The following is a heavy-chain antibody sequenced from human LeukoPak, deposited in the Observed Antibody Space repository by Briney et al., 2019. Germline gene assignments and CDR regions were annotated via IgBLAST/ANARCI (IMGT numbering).Heavy chain of an antibody. CDR2: ISGSGYST. Sequence: PGGSLRLSCAASGFTFTKYAMSWVRQAPGKGLEWVSAISGSGYSTYYADSVKGRFTISSDNSKNTLYLQINSLRAEDTAVYYCARGEAYYYGSGSYPPTEWGQGTLVTVSS. CDR1: GFTFTKYA. J-gene: IGHJ4*02. D-gene: IGHD3-10*01. V-gene: IGHV3-23*01. CDR3: ARGEAYYYGSGSYPPTE.